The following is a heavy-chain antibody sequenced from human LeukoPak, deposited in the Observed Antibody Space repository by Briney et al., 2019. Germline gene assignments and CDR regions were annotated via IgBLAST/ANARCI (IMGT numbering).Heavy chain of an antibody. CDR3: ARGFEGSGSLKYSHLGFDP. D-gene: IGHD3-10*01. J-gene: IGHJ5*02. CDR1: GGSFSGYY. Sequence: SETLSLTCAVYGGSFSGYYWSWIRQPPGKGLEWIGEINHSGSTNYNPSLKSRVTISVDTSENQFSLKLSSVTAADTAVYYCARGFEGSGSLKYSHLGFDPWGQGTLVTVSS. CDR2: INHSGST. V-gene: IGHV4-34*01.